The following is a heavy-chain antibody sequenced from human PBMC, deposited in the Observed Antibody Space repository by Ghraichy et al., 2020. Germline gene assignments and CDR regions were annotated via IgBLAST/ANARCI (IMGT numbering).Heavy chain of an antibody. D-gene: IGHD3-22*01. CDR3: ARGGIAMIVVGAFDI. CDR1: GYTFTSYY. V-gene: IGHV1-46*01. J-gene: IGHJ3*02. Sequence: ASVKVSCKASGYTFTSYYMHWVRQAPGQGLEWMGIINPSGGSTSYAQKFQGRVTMTRAPSTSTVYMELSSLRSEDTAVYYCARGGIAMIVVGAFDIWGQGTMVTVSS. CDR2: INPSGGST.